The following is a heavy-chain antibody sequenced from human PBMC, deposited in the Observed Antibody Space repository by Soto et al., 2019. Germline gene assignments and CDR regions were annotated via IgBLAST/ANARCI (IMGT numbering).Heavy chain of an antibody. D-gene: IGHD7-27*01. J-gene: IGHJ5*02. CDR3: ARDAYDELGTVRYNWFDP. CDR2: IIPIFGTA. CDR1: GGTLSIYA. V-gene: IGHV1-69*13. Sequence: GPSVKVSCKASGGTLSIYAIIWVRQAPGQGLEWMGGIIPIFGTANYAQKFQGRVTITADESTSTAYMELSSLRSEDTAVYYCARDAYDELGTVRYNWFDPWGQGTLVTVSS.